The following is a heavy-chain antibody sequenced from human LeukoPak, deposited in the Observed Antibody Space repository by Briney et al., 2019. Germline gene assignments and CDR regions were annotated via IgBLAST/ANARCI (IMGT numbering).Heavy chain of an antibody. J-gene: IGHJ4*02. D-gene: IGHD4-11*01. Sequence: PGGSLRLSCAASGFTFSHYGMHWVRQAPGTGLEWVAVIWPDASDKYYAKSVKGRFTISRDNSKNVLYLQMSSLRAEDTAVYYCAKDAQRGFDYSNSLQYWGQGTLVTVSS. V-gene: IGHV3-33*06. CDR2: IWPDASDK. CDR3: AKDAQRGFDYSNSLQY. CDR1: GFTFSHYG.